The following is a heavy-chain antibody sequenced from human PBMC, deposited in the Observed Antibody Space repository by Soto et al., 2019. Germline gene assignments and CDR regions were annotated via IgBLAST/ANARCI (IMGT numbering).Heavy chain of an antibody. CDR3: DIPAMINRDSSKSFDY. CDR2: IKSKSDGETA. D-gene: IGHD5-18*01. Sequence: GGPLELSGARSGSASNMAWLAWACLSPLHVLQWVGRIKSKSDGETADVAAQLKDRFTISRDDSKNKVFLEMNSLRSEDTAMHYRDIPAMINRDSSKSFDYWGRGTQLPVSS. V-gene: IGHV3-15*01. J-gene: IGHJ4*02. CDR1: GSASNMAW.